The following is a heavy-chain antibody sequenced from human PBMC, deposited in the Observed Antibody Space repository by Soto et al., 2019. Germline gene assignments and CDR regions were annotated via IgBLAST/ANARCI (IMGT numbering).Heavy chain of an antibody. CDR3: ARGGASIMVFGGIYYFDX. CDR1: GYSFSSHA. D-gene: IGHD3-3*01. J-gene: IGHJ4*02. V-gene: IGHV1-3*01. Sequence: ASVKVSCRASGYSFSSHAMHWVRQAPGQRLEWMGLINACNGNTEYSQNFKGRVAITRDTSASTAYMELRSLRSEDTAVYYCARGGASIMVFGGIYYFDXWGQGTTVTVSX. CDR2: INACNGNT.